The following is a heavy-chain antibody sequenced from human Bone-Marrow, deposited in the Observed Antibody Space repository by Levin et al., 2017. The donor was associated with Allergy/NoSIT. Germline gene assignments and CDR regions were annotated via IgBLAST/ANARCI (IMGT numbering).Heavy chain of an antibody. V-gene: IGHV1-69*06. J-gene: IGHJ4*02. CDR1: RGTFNSHD. Sequence: EASVKVSCTASRGTFNSHDISWVRQAPGQGLEWMGGIIPIFGTVNYAQKFQGRVTLTADKSTSTAYMELSSLRSEDTAVYYCARVGPYSRFDFWGQGTLVTVSS. D-gene: IGHD4-11*01. CDR2: IIPIFGTV. CDR3: ARVGPYSRFDF.